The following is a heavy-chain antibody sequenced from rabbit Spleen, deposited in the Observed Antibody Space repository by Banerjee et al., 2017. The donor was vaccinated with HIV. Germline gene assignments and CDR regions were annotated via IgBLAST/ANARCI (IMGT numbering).Heavy chain of an antibody. CDR3: GRGYSSGDYYRALDL. D-gene: IGHD1-1*01. J-gene: IGHJ6*01. V-gene: IGHV1S45*01. CDR2: ISIGSGGT. Sequence: QQQLVESGGGLVKPGASLTLTCTASGFSFSSNYYIYWVRQAPGEGLEWIGYISIGSGGTVYANWAKGRFTISKTSSTTVTLQMTSLTAADTATYFCGRGYSSGDYYRALDLWGPGTLVTVS. CDR1: GFSFSSNYY.